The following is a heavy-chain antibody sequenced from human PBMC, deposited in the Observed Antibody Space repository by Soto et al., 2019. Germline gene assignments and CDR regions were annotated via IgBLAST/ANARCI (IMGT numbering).Heavy chain of an antibody. D-gene: IGHD6-6*01. CDR2: TYYRSKWYN. J-gene: IGHJ4*02. CDR1: GDSVSSNSAA. CDR3: ACEYSSSFGPFDQALDY. V-gene: IGHV6-1*01. Sequence: QVQLQQSGPGLVKPSQTLSLTCAISGDSVSSNSAAWNWIRQSPSRGLEWLGRTYYRSKWYNDYAVSVKSRITINPDTSKNQFSLQLNSVTPEDTAVYYCACEYSSSFGPFDQALDYWGQGTLVTVSS.